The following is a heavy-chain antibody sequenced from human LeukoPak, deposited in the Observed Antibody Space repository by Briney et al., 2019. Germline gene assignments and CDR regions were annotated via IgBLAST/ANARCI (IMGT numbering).Heavy chain of an antibody. D-gene: IGHD2-15*01. CDR3: ARVDIGHAFDI. J-gene: IGHJ3*02. Sequence: PSETQSLTCTVSGGSISSSSYYWGWIRQPPGKGLEWIGSIYYSGSTYYNPSLKSRVTISVDTSKNQFSLKLSSVTAADTAVYYCARVDIGHAFDIWGQGTMVTVSS. CDR2: IYYSGST. CDR1: GGSISSSSYY. V-gene: IGHV4-39*01.